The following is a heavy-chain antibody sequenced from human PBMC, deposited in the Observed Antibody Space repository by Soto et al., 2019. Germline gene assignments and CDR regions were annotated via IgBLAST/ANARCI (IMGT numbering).Heavy chain of an antibody. CDR3: AREPLWSGPLLLDAFDL. Sequence: HWCSLELGRAASGVSVTNSYVGGFRQDPGKGLEWVAVFFIGGDTHYAESVKGRFTISRDNSKNTLYLQMNSLRAEDTAVYYCAREPLWSGPLLLDAFDLCGQGTMVTV. D-gene: IGHD3-3*01. J-gene: IGHJ3*01. V-gene: IGHV3-53*01. CDR2: FFIGGDT. CDR1: GVSVTNSY.